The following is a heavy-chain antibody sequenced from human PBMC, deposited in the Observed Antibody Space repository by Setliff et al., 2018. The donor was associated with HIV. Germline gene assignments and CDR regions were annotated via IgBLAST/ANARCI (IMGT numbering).Heavy chain of an antibody. Sequence: SETLSLTCTVSGGSFRGSRYYWGWIRQPPGKGLEWIGNMHYGGFFWYSPSLKSRVTVSVGTSKKQFFLNLSFATAADTAVYYCARPSFGVGGGSMFDSWGQGIVVTVSS. D-gene: IGHD3-3*01. CDR1: GGSFRGSRYY. CDR2: MHYGGFF. CDR3: ARPSFGVGGGSMFDS. J-gene: IGHJ4*02. V-gene: IGHV4-39*01.